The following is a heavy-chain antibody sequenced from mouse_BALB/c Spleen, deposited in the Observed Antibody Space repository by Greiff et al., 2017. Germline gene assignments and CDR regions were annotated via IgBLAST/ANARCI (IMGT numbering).Heavy chain of an antibody. V-gene: IGHV3-8*02. Sequence: EVQLQESGPSLVKPSQTLSLTCSVTGDSITSGYWNWIRKFPGNKLEYMGYISYSGSTYYNPSLKSRISITRDTSKNQYYLQLNSVTTEDTATYYCARSAYGNYHWYFDVWGAGTTVTVSS. CDR1: GDSITSGY. D-gene: IGHD2-1*01. CDR3: ARSAYGNYHWYFDV. J-gene: IGHJ1*01. CDR2: ISYSGST.